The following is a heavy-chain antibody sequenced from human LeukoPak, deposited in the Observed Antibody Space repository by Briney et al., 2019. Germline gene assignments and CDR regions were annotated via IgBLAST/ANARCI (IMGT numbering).Heavy chain of an antibody. J-gene: IGHJ1*01. V-gene: IGHV3-23*01. Sequence: AGGSLKLSCAASGFTFSSYAMSWVRQAPGKGLEWVSAISGSGGSTYYADSVKGRFTISRDNSKNTLYLQMNSLRAEDTAVYYCANLYDFWSGNAEYFQHWGQGTLVTVSS. CDR2: ISGSGGST. CDR1: GFTFSSYA. D-gene: IGHD3-3*01. CDR3: ANLYDFWSGNAEYFQH.